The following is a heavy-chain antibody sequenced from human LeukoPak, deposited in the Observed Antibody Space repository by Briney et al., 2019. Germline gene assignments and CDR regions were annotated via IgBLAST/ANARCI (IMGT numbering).Heavy chain of an antibody. CDR3: ARDRYISRSWGYDFDY. J-gene: IGHJ4*02. CDR1: GFTFSSYW. CDR2: IKQDGSEK. V-gene: IGHV3-7*01. Sequence: GGSLRLSCAASGFTFSSYWMSWVRQAPGKGLEWVANIKQDGSEKYYVDSVKGRFTISRDNAKNSLCLQMNSLRAEDTAVYYCARDRYISRSWGYDFDYWGQGTLVTVSS. D-gene: IGHD6-13*01.